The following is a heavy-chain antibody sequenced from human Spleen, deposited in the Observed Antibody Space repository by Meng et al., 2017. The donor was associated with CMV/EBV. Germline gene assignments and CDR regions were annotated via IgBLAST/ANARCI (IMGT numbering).Heavy chain of an antibody. CDR1: GGSVSSGSHY. CDR2: VHFSGSA. CDR3: ARDLSPDFWNGHLDY. D-gene: IGHD3-3*01. V-gene: IGHV4-61*01. Sequence: GSLRLSCTVSGGSVSSGSHYWSWLRQPPGKGLEWLGYVHFSGSAHYNPSLESRLSMSVDTSQNRLYLRLSSVTAADTAVYYCARDLSPDFWNGHLDYWGQGKLVTVSS. J-gene: IGHJ4*02.